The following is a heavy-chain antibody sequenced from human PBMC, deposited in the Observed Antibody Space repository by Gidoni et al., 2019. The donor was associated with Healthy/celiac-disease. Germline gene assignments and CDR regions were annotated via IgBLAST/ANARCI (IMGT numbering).Heavy chain of an antibody. J-gene: IGHJ4*02. V-gene: IGHV3-48*04. CDR3: ARDRRRRSAYYFDY. Sequence: EVQLVASGGGLVQPGWSLRLSCAASGFTFSSYSMNWVRQAPGKGLEWVSYISSSSSTIYYADSVKGRFTISRDNAKNSLYLQMNSLRAEDTAVYYCARDRRRRSAYYFDYWGQGTLVTVSS. CDR1: GFTFSSYS. CDR2: ISSSSSTI.